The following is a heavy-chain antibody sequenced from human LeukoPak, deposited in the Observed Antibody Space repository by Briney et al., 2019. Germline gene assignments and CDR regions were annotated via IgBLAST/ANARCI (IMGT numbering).Heavy chain of an antibody. CDR3: ARDRVAGTCLLFDP. CDR1: GFTFSSYW. J-gene: IGHJ5*02. CDR2: IKQDGSEK. D-gene: IGHD6-19*01. Sequence: GGSLRLSCAASGFTFSSYWMSWVRQAPGKGLEWVANIKQDGSEKYYVDSVKGRFTISRDNAKNSLYLQMNSLRAEDTAVYYCARDRVAGTCLLFDPWGQGTLVTVSS. V-gene: IGHV3-7*01.